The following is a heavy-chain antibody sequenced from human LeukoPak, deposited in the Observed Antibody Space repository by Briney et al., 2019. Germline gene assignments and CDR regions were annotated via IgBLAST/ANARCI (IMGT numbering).Heavy chain of an antibody. Sequence: PGGSLRLSCAASGFTFSSYAMSWVRQAPGKGLEWVSAISGSGGSTYYADSVKGRFTISRDNSKNTLYLQMNSLRAEDTAVYYCAKDSDIVVVIAISSDYWGQGTLVTVSS. V-gene: IGHV3-23*01. CDR2: ISGSGGST. D-gene: IGHD2-21*01. J-gene: IGHJ4*02. CDR3: AKDSDIVVVIAISSDY. CDR1: GFTFSSYA.